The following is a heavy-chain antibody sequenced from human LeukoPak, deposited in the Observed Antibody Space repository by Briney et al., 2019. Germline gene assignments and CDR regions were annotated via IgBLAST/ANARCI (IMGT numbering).Heavy chain of an antibody. Sequence: PGGSLRLSCAASGFTFSSYGMHWVRQAPGKGLEWVAVISYDGSNKYYADSVKCRFTISRDNSKNTLYLQMNSLRAEDTAVYYCAKDQGDSSGYYLQNYFDYWGQGTLVTVSS. J-gene: IGHJ4*02. CDR2: ISYDGSNK. CDR3: AKDQGDSSGYYLQNYFDY. CDR1: GFTFSSYG. D-gene: IGHD3-22*01. V-gene: IGHV3-30*18.